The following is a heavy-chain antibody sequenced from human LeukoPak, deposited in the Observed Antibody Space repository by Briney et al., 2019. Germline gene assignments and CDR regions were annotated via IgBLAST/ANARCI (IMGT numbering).Heavy chain of an antibody. V-gene: IGHV3-9*01. D-gene: IGHD3-9*01. J-gene: IGHJ4*02. CDR3: ARGGYGILTGYYTDFDY. Sequence: GGSLRLSCAASGFTFDDYAMHWVRQAPGKGLEWVSGISWNSGSIGYADSVKGRFTISRDNAKNSLYVQMNSLRPEDTALYYCARGGYGILTGYYTDFDYWGQGTLVTVSS. CDR2: ISWNSGSI. CDR1: GFTFDDYA.